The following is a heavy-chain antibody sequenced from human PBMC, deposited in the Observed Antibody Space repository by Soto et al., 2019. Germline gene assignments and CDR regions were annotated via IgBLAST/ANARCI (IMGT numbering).Heavy chain of an antibody. CDR3: ARQIYDSDTGPNFQYYFDS. CDR2: IDPSDSQT. Sequence: PXESLKISCRGSGYSFSGYWITWVRQKPGKGLEWMGRIDPSDSQTYYSPSFRGHVTISVTKSITTVFLQWSSLRASDTAMYYCARQIYDSDTGPNFQYYFDSWGQGTTVTVSS. J-gene: IGHJ4*02. V-gene: IGHV5-10-1*01. CDR1: GYSFSGYW. D-gene: IGHD3-22*01.